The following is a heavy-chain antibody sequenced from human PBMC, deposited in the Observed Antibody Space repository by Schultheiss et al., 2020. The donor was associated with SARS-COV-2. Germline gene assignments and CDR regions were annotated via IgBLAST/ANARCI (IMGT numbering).Heavy chain of an antibody. CDR2: INYSGAT. D-gene: IGHD6-13*01. V-gene: IGHV4-39*02. J-gene: IGHJ4*02. CDR1: GGSISSTTYY. Sequence: SETLSLTCTVSGGSISSTTYYWGWIRQPPGKGLEWIGSINYSGATSYNPSLKSRVTISVDMSKNQLSLKLWSVTAADTAVYYCARDFGKYSSSWYNYWGQGTLVTVSS. CDR3: ARDFGKYSSSWYNY.